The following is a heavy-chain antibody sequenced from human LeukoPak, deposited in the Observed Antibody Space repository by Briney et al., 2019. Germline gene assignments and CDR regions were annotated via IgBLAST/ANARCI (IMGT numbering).Heavy chain of an antibody. J-gene: IGHJ3*02. CDR3: ARDGRYLTYYYDSSGYNLDAFDI. Sequence: AGGSLRLSCAASGFTFTNAWMSWVRQAPGKGLEWVANIKQDGSEKYYVDSVKGRFTISRDNAKNSLYLQMNSLRAEDTAVYYCARDGRYLTYYYDSSGYNLDAFDIWGQGTMVTVSS. D-gene: IGHD3-22*01. V-gene: IGHV3-7*01. CDR2: IKQDGSEK. CDR1: GFTFTNAW.